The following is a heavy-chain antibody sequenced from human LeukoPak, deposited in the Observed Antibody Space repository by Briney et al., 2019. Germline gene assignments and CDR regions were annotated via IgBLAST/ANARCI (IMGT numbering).Heavy chain of an antibody. J-gene: IGHJ4*02. CDR3: ARVFCSSWSFDY. CDR2: IYYSGST. CDR1: GGSISSYY. Sequence: SETLSLTCTVSGGSISSYYWSWIRQPPGKGLEWIGYIYYSGSTSYNPSLKSRVTISVDTSKNQFSLKLSSVTAADTAVNYCARVFCSSWSFDYWGQGTLVTVSS. V-gene: IGHV4-59*01. D-gene: IGHD6-13*01.